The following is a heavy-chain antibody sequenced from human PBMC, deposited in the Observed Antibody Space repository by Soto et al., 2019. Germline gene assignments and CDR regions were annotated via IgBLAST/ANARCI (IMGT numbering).Heavy chain of an antibody. CDR1: GFTFTRYS. V-gene: IGHV3-21*06. Sequence: GGSLRLSCAASGFTFTRYSMNWVRQAPGKGLEWVSSISSTTNYIYYGDSMKGRFTISRNNGKNSLYLEIHSLRAEDTAVYYCARESEDLTSNFDYWGQGTLVTVSS. CDR3: ARESEDLTSNFDY. CDR2: ISSTTNYI. J-gene: IGHJ4*02.